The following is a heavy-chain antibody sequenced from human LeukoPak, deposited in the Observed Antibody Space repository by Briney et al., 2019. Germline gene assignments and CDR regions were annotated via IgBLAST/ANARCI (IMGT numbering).Heavy chain of an antibody. J-gene: IGHJ4*02. CDR3: ARGGYYDSSGSFDY. D-gene: IGHD3-22*01. CDR1: GFTFSNYA. CDR2: ISTNGGST. Sequence: GGSLRLSCAASGFTFSNYAMYWVRQAPGRGLEYVSAISTNGGSTDYANSVRGRFTISRDNSDNRVFLQMGTLRAEDMAVYYCARGGYYDSSGSFDYWGQGILVTVSS. V-gene: IGHV3-64*01.